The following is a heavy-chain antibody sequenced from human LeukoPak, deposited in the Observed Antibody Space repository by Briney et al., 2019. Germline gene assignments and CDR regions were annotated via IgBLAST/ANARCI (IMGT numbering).Heavy chain of an antibody. V-gene: IGHV4-34*01. CDR1: GGPFSGYY. CDR3: ARGPYSSSSGVRAFDI. J-gene: IGHJ3*02. D-gene: IGHD6-6*01. Sequence: PSETLSLTCAVYGGPFSGYYWSWIRQPPGKGLEWIGEINHSGSTNYNPTLKSRVTISVDTSKNQFSLKLSSVTAADMAVYYCARGPYSSSSGVRAFDIWGQGTMVTVSS. CDR2: INHSGST.